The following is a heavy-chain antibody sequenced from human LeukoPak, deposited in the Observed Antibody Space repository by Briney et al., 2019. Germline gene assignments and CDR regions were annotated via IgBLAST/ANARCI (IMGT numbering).Heavy chain of an antibody. CDR1: GGTFSSYA. CDR2: INPIFGTA. Sequence: SVKVSCKASGGTFSSYAISWVRQAPGQGLEWMGGINPIFGTANYAQKFQGRVTITTDESTSTAYMELSSLRSEDTAVYYCALGGDYGDYDPDYWGQGTLVTFSS. V-gene: IGHV1-69*05. D-gene: IGHD4-17*01. CDR3: ALGGDYGDYDPDY. J-gene: IGHJ4*02.